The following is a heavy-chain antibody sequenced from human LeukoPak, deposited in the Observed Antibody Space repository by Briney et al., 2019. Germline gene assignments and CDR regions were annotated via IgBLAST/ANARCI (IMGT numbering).Heavy chain of an antibody. D-gene: IGHD4-17*01. J-gene: IGHJ4*02. V-gene: IGHV4-39*01. CDR1: GGSFSSTNYY. CDR3: ARHPSMTTALFDY. Sequence: PSETLSLTCTVSGGSFSSTNYYWGWIRRPPGKGLEWIGSIFYSGSTYYNPSLKGRVTISVDTSKNHISLRMSSVTAADTAVYYCARHPSMTTALFDYWGQGTLVTVSS. CDR2: IFYSGST.